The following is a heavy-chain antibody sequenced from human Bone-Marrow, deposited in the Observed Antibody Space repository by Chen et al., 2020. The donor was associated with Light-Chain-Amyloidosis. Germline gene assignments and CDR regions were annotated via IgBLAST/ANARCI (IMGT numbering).Heavy chain of an antibody. CDR3: AREVPAVKKNYMDV. D-gene: IGHD2-2*01. V-gene: IGHV4-39*07. CDR1: GGSISGTSYD. CDR2: FYYTGIT. Sequence: QLQLQESGPRVVKPSETLSLTCAVSGGSISGTSYDWVWIRQPPGKGLEWIWTFYYTGITYYNPSLKSRVTISVDMSKNQFSLILSSVTAADTAVYHCAREVPAVKKNYMDVWGKGTTVIVSS. J-gene: IGHJ6*03.